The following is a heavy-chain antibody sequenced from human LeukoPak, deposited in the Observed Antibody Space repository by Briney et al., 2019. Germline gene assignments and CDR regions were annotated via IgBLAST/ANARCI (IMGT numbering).Heavy chain of an antibody. J-gene: IGHJ4*02. Sequence: GGSLRLSCAASGFTFSSIAMSWVRQAPDKGLEWGSTISGSGGGTYYADSVKGRFTIPRDNSKNTLYLQMNSLRTEDTAVYYCARAARYYDSSGQGAGFDYWGQGTMVTVSS. D-gene: IGHD3-22*01. V-gene: IGHV3-23*01. CDR2: ISGSGGGT. CDR1: GFTFSSIA. CDR3: ARAARYYDSSGQGAGFDY.